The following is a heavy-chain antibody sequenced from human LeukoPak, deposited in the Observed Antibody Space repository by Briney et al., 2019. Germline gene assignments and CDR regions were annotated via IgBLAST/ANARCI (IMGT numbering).Heavy chain of an antibody. CDR1: GFTFSSYT. V-gene: IGHV3-21*01. CDR3: ARALTPASGWLGS. J-gene: IGHJ5*01. CDR2: ISSGSSYM. D-gene: IGHD6-19*01. Sequence: GGSLRLSCVASGFTFSSYTMSLGRQAPGKGLEWVSFISSGSSYMYYGDTLKGRFTISRDNAKNSLYLQMDNLRADDTAMYYCARALTPASGWLGSWGQGTLVTVSS.